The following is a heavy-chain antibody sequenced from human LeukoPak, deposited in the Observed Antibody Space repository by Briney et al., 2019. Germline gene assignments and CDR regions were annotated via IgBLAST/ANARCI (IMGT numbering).Heavy chain of an antibody. CDR1: GYTFTGYY. Sequence: ASVKVSCKASGYTFTGYYMHWVRQAPGQGLEWMGWINPNSGGTNYAQKFQGRVTMTRDTSISTAYVELSRLRSDDTAVYYCARSQYCSGGSCYRFVFDYWGQGTLVTVSS. CDR2: INPNSGGT. V-gene: IGHV1-2*02. J-gene: IGHJ4*02. D-gene: IGHD2-15*01. CDR3: ARSQYCSGGSCYRFVFDY.